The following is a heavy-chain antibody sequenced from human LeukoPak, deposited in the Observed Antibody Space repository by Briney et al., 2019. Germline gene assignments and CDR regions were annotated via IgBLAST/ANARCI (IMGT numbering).Heavy chain of an antibody. Sequence: GASVKVSCKASGYTFTSYDINWVRQATGQGLEWMGWMNPNSGNTGYAQKFQGSVTMTRNTSISTAYMELGSLRSEDTAVYYCARTGTASRNYYYYYMDVWGKGTTVTVSS. CDR2: MNPNSGNT. D-gene: IGHD1-1*01. J-gene: IGHJ6*03. V-gene: IGHV1-8*01. CDR3: ARTGTASRNYYYYYMDV. CDR1: GYTFTSYD.